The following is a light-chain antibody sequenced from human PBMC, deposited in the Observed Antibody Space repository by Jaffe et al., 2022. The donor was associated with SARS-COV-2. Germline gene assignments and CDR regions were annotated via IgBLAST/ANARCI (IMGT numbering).Light chain of an antibody. J-gene: IGKJ4*01. CDR2: GAS. CDR3: QQYGSSSPLT. Sequence: EIVLTQSPGTLSLSPGERATLSCRASQSVSSSYLAWYQQKPGQAPRLLIYGASSRATDIPDRFSASGSGTDFILTISRLEPEDFAVYYCQQYGSSSPLTFGGGTKVEIK. CDR1: QSVSSSY. V-gene: IGKV3-20*01.